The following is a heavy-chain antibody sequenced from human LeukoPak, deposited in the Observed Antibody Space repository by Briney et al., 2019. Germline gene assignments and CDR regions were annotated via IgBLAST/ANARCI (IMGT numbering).Heavy chain of an antibody. D-gene: IGHD6-25*01. J-gene: IGHJ3*02. CDR3: ARPRGAATKYAFDI. Sequence: SETLSLTCTVSGGSISSYYWSWIRQPPGKGLEWIGYIYYSGSTNYNPSLKSRVTISVDTSNNHFSLKLSSVAAADTAVYYCARPRGAATKYAFDIWGQGTMVTVSS. CDR1: GGSISSYY. CDR2: IYYSGST. V-gene: IGHV4-59*08.